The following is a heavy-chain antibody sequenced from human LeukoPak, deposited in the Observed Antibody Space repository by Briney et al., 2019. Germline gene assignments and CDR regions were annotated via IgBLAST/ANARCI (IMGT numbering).Heavy chain of an antibody. V-gene: IGHV3-23*01. D-gene: IGHD3-16*01. CDR2: MSYSGDNA. CDR1: GFTFSSYA. CDR3: AKRSGVLVQNWYFDL. Sequence: PGGSLRLSCAASGFTFSSYAMSWVRQAPGKGLEWLADMSYSGDNAYYADSVKGRFTISRDNSKNTLYLQMNSLRAEDTAVYYCAKRSGVLVQNWYFDLWGRGTLVTVSS. J-gene: IGHJ2*01.